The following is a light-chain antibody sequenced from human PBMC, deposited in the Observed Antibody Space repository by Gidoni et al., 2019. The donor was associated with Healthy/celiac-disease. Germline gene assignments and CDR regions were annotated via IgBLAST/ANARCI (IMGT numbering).Light chain of an antibody. CDR3: QQHNNWRT. CDR2: GAS. Sequence: EVGMTQSPATLSVSPGERATLSCRASQSVSSNLARYQQKPGQAPRPLIYGASTRATGIPASFSGSGSGTEFPLTISSLQSEDFAVYYCQQHNNWRTFGQGTKVEIK. CDR1: QSVSSN. V-gene: IGKV3-15*01. J-gene: IGKJ1*01.